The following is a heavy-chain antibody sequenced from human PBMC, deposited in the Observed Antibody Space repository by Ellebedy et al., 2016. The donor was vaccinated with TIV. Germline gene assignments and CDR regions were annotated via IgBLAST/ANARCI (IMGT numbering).Heavy chain of an antibody. V-gene: IGHV4-34*01. CDR3: ARAVPAAISWFDP. Sequence: SETLSLTXAVYGGSFSGYYWSWIRQPPGKGLEWIGEINHSGSTNYNPSLKNRVTMSVDTSKNQFSLKLSSVTAADTAVYYCARAVPAAISWFDPWGQGTLVTVSS. CDR2: INHSGST. D-gene: IGHD2-2*02. J-gene: IGHJ5*02. CDR1: GGSFSGYY.